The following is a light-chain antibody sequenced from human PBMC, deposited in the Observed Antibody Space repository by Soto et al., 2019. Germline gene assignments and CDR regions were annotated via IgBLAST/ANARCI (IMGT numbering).Light chain of an antibody. V-gene: IGLV1-40*01. CDR1: SSNIGAGYD. CDR2: GNS. Sequence: QSVLTPPPSVSGSPGQRVTISFTGRSSNIGAGYDVYWYQQLPGTAPKLLIYGNSNRPSGVPDRFSGSKSGTSASLAISGLQSEDEADYYWPTCESNLSGLYVFGTVTNVPV. CDR3: PTCESNLSGLYV. J-gene: IGLJ1*01.